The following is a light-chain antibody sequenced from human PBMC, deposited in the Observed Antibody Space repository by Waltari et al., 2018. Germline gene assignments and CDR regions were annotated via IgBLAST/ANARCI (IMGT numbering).Light chain of an antibody. V-gene: IGKV3-11*01. CDR3: QQRASSWVT. CDR1: QSVVTY. J-gene: IGKJ4*01. CDR2: DVS. Sequence: IVLTQSPATLSLSPGERATLSCRASQSVVTYLAWFPQKPGQAPRLLMYDVSKRATGIPARFSGSGSGTDFTLTISSLEPEDFGVYYCQQRASSWVTFGGGTKVDIK.